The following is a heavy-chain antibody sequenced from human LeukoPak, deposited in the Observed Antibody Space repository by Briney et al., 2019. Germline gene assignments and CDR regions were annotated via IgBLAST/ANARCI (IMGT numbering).Heavy chain of an antibody. V-gene: IGHV3-53*01. CDR1: GFTVSGNY. J-gene: IGHJ4*02. Sequence: GGSLRLSCAASGFTVSGNYMSWVRQSPGKGLEWVSIIYSGGSTYYADSVKGRFTTSRDNTKNTLYLQINSLRAEDTAVYYCTRGEEYWGQGTLVTVSS. CDR3: TRGEEY. CDR2: IYSGGST.